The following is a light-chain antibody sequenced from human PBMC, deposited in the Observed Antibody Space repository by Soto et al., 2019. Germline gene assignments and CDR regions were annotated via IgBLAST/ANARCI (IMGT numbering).Light chain of an antibody. CDR1: QSVSSNH. CDR3: QQYGSSTYT. V-gene: IGKV3-20*01. J-gene: IGKJ2*01. CDR2: GAS. Sequence: EIVLTQSPGSLSLSPRETATLSCRASQSVSSNHLVWYQQKPGQAPRLLIYGASRRATGIPDRFSGSGSGTDFTLTISRLEPEDFAMYYCQQYGSSTYTFGQGTKVEIK.